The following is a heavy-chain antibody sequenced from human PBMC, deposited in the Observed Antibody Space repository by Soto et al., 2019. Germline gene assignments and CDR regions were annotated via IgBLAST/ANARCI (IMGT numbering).Heavy chain of an antibody. CDR2: ISYAGTNK. V-gene: IGHV3-30-3*01. J-gene: IGHJ6*02. CDR1: GFTFSSDA. CDR3: ARNRDPNIYVMDV. Sequence: QVQLVESGGGVVQPGRSLRLSCAASGFTFSSDAMIWVRQSPVRGLEWVALISYAGTNKYYADSVKGRFTISRDNSKNTLYLQMNSLRAEDTAMYFSARNRDPNIYVMDVWGRGTTIIVSS.